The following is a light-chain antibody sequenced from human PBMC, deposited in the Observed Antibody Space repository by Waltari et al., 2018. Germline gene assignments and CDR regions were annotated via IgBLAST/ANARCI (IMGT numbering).Light chain of an antibody. CDR2: EVT. CDR3: CSYASSSSFEGII. CDR1: YRDVGSFNL. J-gene: IGLJ2*01. Sequence: QSALTQPASVSGSPGQSIRISCTGTYRDVGSFNLVSLYLQHPGTAPKVIIYEVTKRPSGVSPRLSGSKSGNTASLTISGLQADDEGEYYCCSYASSSSFEGIIFGGGTKLTVL. V-gene: IGLV2-23*02.